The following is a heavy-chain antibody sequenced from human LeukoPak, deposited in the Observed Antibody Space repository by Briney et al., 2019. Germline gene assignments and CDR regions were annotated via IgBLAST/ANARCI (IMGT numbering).Heavy chain of an antibody. CDR3: ARVSGYDFWSGYPCYFDY. CDR2: IWYDGSNK. CDR1: GFTFSSYG. J-gene: IGHJ4*02. D-gene: IGHD3-3*01. Sequence: TGRSLRLSCAASGFTFSSYGMHWVRQAPGKGLEWVAVIWYDGSNKYYADSVKGRFTISRDNAKNSLYLQMNSLRAEDTAVYYCARVSGYDFWSGYPCYFDYWGQGTLVTVSS. V-gene: IGHV3-33*01.